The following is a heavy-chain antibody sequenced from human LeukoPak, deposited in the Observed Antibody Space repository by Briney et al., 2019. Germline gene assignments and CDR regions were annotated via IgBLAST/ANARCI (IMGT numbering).Heavy chain of an antibody. Sequence: SETLSLTCGVSGGSISNTNWRSWVRPPPGQGLEWIGEISLTGLTHYNPSLESRVTVSLDKSKNQLSLNLTSLTPADTAVYYCSRENGAFSPFGYWGQGTLVTVLS. V-gene: IGHV4-4*02. CDR3: SRENGAFSPFGY. J-gene: IGHJ4*02. CDR2: ISLTGLT. D-gene: IGHD2-8*01. CDR1: GGSISNTNW.